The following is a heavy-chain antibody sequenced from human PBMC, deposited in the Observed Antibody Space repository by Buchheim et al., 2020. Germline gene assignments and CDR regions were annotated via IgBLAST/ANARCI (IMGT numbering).Heavy chain of an antibody. D-gene: IGHD1-26*01. V-gene: IGHV4-61*01. CDR1: GGSISSSSYY. CDR3: ARGAHSGSYLSFFDY. CDR2: IYYSGST. J-gene: IGHJ4*02. Sequence: QLQLQESGPGLVKPSETLSLTCTVSGGSISSSSYYWSWIRQPPGKGLEWVGYIYYSGSTNYNPSLKSLVSISVDTSKNQFSLKLTSVTAADTAVYYCARGAHSGSYLSFFDYWGQGTL.